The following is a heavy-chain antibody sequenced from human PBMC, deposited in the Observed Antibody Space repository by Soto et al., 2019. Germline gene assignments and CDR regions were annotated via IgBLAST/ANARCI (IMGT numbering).Heavy chain of an antibody. V-gene: IGHV5-51*01. CDR1: GYTFSNYW. CDR3: ARQGLPYRSSGYYYRMDV. J-gene: IGHJ6*02. Sequence: PGESLKISCKASGYTFSNYWIGWVRQTPGRGLEWMGAIFPGDSDTRYSPSFEGQVNISADRSSSTAFLHWNSLKVSDTAVYFCARQGLPYRSSGYYYRMDVWGRGTTVTVSS. CDR2: IFPGDSDT. D-gene: IGHD6-19*01.